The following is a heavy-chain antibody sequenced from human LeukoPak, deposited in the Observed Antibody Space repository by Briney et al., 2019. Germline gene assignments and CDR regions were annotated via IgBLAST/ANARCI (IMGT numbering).Heavy chain of an antibody. CDR3: AKGQSVTSPSY. V-gene: IGHV3-23*01. CDR1: GFTFSNYA. J-gene: IGHJ4*02. Sequence: GGSLRLSCAASGFTFSNYAMSWVRQAPGKGLEWVSAISGNGGGTYYTDSVKGRFTISRDNSKNMLYLQMNSLGAEDTAIYYCAKGQSVTSPSYWGQGTLVTASS. D-gene: IGHD1-14*01. CDR2: ISGNGGGT.